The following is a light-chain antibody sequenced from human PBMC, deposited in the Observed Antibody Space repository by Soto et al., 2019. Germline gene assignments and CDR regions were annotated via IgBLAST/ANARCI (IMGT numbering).Light chain of an antibody. CDR1: SSDVGGYSY. CDR2: DAT. J-gene: IGLJ1*01. Sequence: QPELTQPRSVSGSPGQSVTISCTGTSSDVGGYSYVSWYQQHPGKAPKLMIYDATQRPSGVPDRFSGSKSGNTASLTISGLQAEDEADYYCCSYTARDSYVFGTGTKVTVL. V-gene: IGLV2-11*01. CDR3: CSYTARDSYV.